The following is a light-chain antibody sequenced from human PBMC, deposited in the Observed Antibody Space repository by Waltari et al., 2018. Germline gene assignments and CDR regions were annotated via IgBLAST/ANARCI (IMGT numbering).Light chain of an antibody. Sequence: IQMTQSSSSLSASLGNRVTITCRASENVNNYLNWYQQKPGKAPKLLIYKASTLQSGVPSRFSGSGSGTDYTFTISSLQSEDVATYYCQHGYGTPLTFGGGTKVEIK. V-gene: IGKV1-39*01. CDR2: KAS. J-gene: IGKJ4*01. CDR1: ENVNNY. CDR3: QHGYGTPLT.